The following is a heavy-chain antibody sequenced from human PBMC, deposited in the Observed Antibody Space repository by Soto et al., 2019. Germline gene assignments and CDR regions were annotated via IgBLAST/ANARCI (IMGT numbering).Heavy chain of an antibody. CDR3: AKDLYNWNYFDY. J-gene: IGHJ4*02. CDR1: GFTFDDYA. V-gene: IGHV3-9*01. Sequence: SLKISCAASGFTFDDYAMHWVRQAPGKGLEWVSGISWNSGSIGYADSVKGRFTISRDNAKNSLYLQMNSLRAEDTALYYCAKDLYNWNYFDYWGQGTLVTVSS. CDR2: ISWNSGSI. D-gene: IGHD1-20*01.